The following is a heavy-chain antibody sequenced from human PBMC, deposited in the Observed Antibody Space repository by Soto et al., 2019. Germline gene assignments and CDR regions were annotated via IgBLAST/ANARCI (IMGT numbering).Heavy chain of an antibody. J-gene: IGHJ5*02. Sequence: QVQLVESGGGVVQPGRSLRLSCAASGFTFSSYGMHWVRQAPGKGLEWVAVIWYDGSNKYYADSVKGRFTISRDNSKNTLDLQMNSLRAEDTGVYYCAREVWFGELSDSFDPWGQGNLVTVSS. CDR3: AREVWFGELSDSFDP. CDR1: GFTFSSYG. V-gene: IGHV3-33*01. CDR2: IWYDGSNK. D-gene: IGHD3-10*01.